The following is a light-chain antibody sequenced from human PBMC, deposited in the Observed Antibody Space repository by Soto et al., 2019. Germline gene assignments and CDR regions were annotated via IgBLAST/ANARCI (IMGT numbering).Light chain of an antibody. CDR2: DAS. J-gene: IGKJ4*01. Sequence: EIVLTQSPATLSLSPGERATLSCRASQSLTSYLAWYQQKRGQAPRLLIYDASKRATDIPARFSGSGSGTHFTITISSLESEDFAVEYCQQRRAWPLAFGGVKKVETK. CDR1: QSLTSY. CDR3: QQRRAWPLA. V-gene: IGKV3-11*01.